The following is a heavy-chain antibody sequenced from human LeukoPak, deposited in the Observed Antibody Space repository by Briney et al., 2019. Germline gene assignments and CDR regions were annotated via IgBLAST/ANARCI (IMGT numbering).Heavy chain of an antibody. CDR2: INPSGGST. CDR3: ARDPGYYDFWSGYHWFDP. J-gene: IGHJ5*02. V-gene: IGHV1-46*01. CDR1: GYTFTSYY. Sequence: ASVKVSCKASGYTFTSYYMRWVRQAPGQGLEWMGIINPSGGSTSYAQKFQGRVTMTRDMSTSTVYMELSSLRSEDTAVYYCARDPGYYDFWSGYHWFDPWGQGTLVTVSS. D-gene: IGHD3-3*01.